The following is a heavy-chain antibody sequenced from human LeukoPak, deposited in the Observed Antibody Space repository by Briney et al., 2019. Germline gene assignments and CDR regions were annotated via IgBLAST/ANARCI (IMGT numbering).Heavy chain of an antibody. J-gene: IGHJ4*02. Sequence: SETLSLTCAVSGYSISSGYYWGWIRQPPGKGLEWIGSIYHSGSTYYNPSLKSRVTISVDTSKNQFSLKLRSVTAADTAVYYCATADRHYYGSGISFDYWGQGTLVTVSS. V-gene: IGHV4-38-2*01. CDR3: ATADRHYYGSGISFDY. D-gene: IGHD3-10*01. CDR2: IYHSGST. CDR1: GYSISSGYY.